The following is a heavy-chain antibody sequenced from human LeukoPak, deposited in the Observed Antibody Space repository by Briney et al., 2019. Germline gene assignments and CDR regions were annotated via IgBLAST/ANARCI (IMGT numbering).Heavy chain of an antibody. CDR2: ISASGGTT. J-gene: IGHJ5*01. Sequence: GGSLRLSCAASGFTFNNYPMSWVRQAPGKGLEWVSAISASGGTTYYADSVKGRFTISRDNSENTLFLQMNSLRAEDTAVYYCAKEPREYCSSTSCPNWFDSWGQGTLVTVSS. CDR1: GFTFNNYP. D-gene: IGHD2-2*01. V-gene: IGHV3-23*01. CDR3: AKEPREYCSSTSCPNWFDS.